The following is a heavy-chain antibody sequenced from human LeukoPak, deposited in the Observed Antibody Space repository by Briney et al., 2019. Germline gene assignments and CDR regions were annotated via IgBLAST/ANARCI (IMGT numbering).Heavy chain of an antibody. CDR3: ARDRDYYDSSGYPVFDAFDI. CDR2: IYHSGST. D-gene: IGHD3-22*01. J-gene: IGHJ3*02. CDR1: GGSISSSNW. Sequence: SETLSLTCAVSGGSISSSNWWSWVRQPPGKGLEWIGEIYHSGSTNYNPSLKSRVTISVDKSKNQFSLKLSSVTAADTAVYYCARDRDYYDSSGYPVFDAFDIWGQGTMVTVSS. V-gene: IGHV4-4*02.